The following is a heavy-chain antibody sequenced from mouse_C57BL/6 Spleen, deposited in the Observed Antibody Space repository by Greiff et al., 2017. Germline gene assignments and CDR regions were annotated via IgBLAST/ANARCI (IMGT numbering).Heavy chain of an antibody. CDR3: AGHEGPRYDYGSSYAGFAY. V-gene: IGHV1-62-2*01. J-gene: IGHJ3*01. CDR2: FYPGSGST. CDR1: GYTFTEYT. Sequence: QVQLKQPGAELVKPGASVKMSCKASGYTFTEYTIHWVKQRPGQGLEWIGWFYPGSGSTKYNEKFKDKATLTADKSSSTAYMELSRLTSEDSAVYVCAGHEGPRYDYGSSYAGFAYWGQGTLVTVSA. D-gene: IGHD1-1*01.